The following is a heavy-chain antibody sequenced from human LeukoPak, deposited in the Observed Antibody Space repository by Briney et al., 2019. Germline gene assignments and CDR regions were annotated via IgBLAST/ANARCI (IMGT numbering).Heavy chain of an antibody. Sequence: GGPLRLSCAASGFPFSTYTMNWVRQAPGKGLEWVSSISSSSTYIYYTDSVKGRFTISRDNAKNSLYLHMNSLRAEDTAVYYCARVSLDYWGQGTLVTVSS. CDR3: ARVSLDY. D-gene: IGHD3-3*02. CDR2: ISSSSTYI. J-gene: IGHJ4*02. CDR1: GFPFSTYT. V-gene: IGHV3-21*01.